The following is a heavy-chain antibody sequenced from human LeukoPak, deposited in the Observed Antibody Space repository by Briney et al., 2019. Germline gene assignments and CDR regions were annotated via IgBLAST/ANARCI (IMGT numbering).Heavy chain of an antibody. Sequence: TSETLSLTCTVSGGSISSYYWSWIRQPPGKGLEWIGYIYYSGSTNYNPSLKSRVTISVDTSKNQFSLKLSSVTAADTAVYYCAREVEYSSSAGAVDICGQGTMVTVSS. CDR3: AREVEYSSSAGAVDI. V-gene: IGHV4-59*01. J-gene: IGHJ3*02. CDR1: GGSISSYY. CDR2: IYYSGST. D-gene: IGHD6-6*01.